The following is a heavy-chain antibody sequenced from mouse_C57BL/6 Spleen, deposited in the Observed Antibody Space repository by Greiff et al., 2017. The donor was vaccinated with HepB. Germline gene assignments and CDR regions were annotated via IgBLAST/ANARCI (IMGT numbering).Heavy chain of an antibody. CDR3: ARLGAYSNYDESAMDY. J-gene: IGHJ4*01. D-gene: IGHD2-5*01. V-gene: IGHV1-75*01. Sequence: QVQLKESGPELVKPGASVKISCKASGYTFTDYYINWVKQRPGQGLEWIGWIFPGSGSTYYNEKFKGKATLTVDKSSSTAYMLLSSLTSEDSAVYFCARLGAYSNYDESAMDYWGQGTSVTVSS. CDR1: GYTFTDYY. CDR2: IFPGSGST.